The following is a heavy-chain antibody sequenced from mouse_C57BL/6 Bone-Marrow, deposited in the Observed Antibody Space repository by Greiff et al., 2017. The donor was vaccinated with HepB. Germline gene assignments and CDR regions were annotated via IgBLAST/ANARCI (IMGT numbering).Heavy chain of an antibody. D-gene: IGHD2-3*01. J-gene: IGHJ3*01. CDR1: GYSITSGYD. Sequence: EVQLQESGPGMVKPSQSLSLTCTVTGYSITSGYDWHWIRHFPGNKLEWMGYISYSGSTNYNPSLKSRISITHDTSKNHFFLKLNSVTTEDTATYYCARGKSYDGYYAWFAYWGQGTLVTVSA. CDR2: ISYSGST. V-gene: IGHV3-1*01. CDR3: ARGKSYDGYYAWFAY.